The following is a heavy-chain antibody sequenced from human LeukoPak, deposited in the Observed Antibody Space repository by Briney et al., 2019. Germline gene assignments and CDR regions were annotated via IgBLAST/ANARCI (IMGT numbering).Heavy chain of an antibody. CDR1: GGSISSYY. V-gene: IGHV4-59*01. Sequence: SETLSLTXTVSGGSISSYYWSWIRQSPGKGLEWIGYIYYSGSTNYNPSLKSRVTISVDTSKNQFSLKLSSVTAADTAVYYCARVRARYCSGGSCLYYYYMDVWGKGTTVTVSS. CDR2: IYYSGST. CDR3: ARVRARYCSGGSCLYYYYMDV. J-gene: IGHJ6*03. D-gene: IGHD2-15*01.